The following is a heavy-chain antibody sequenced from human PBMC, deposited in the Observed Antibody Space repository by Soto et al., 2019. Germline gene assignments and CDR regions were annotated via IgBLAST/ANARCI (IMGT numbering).Heavy chain of an antibody. Sequence: PSETLSLTCTVSGDSIRSYYWTWVRQPPGKGLEWIGYISYTAGTNYNPSLKSRVTLSVDTSENQFSLMLRSVTAADTAVYYCSRVFGAYWYFDYWGQGALVTVSS. J-gene: IGHJ4*02. CDR3: SRVFGAYWYFDY. D-gene: IGHD2-8*02. V-gene: IGHV4-59*01. CDR1: GDSIRSYY. CDR2: ISYTAGT.